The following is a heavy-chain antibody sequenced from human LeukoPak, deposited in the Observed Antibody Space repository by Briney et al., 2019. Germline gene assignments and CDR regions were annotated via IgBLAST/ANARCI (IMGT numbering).Heavy chain of an antibody. V-gene: IGHV1-2*06. J-gene: IGHJ4*02. CDR3: AREHLYYDSSGYPDFDY. CDR2: INPNSGGT. D-gene: IGHD3-22*01. CDR1: GYTFTGYY. Sequence: GASVKVSCKASGYTFTGYYMHWVRQAPGQGLEWMGRINPNSGGTNYAQKFQGRVTMTRDMSISTAYMELSRLGSDDTAVYYCAREHLYYDSSGYPDFDYWGQGTLVTVSS.